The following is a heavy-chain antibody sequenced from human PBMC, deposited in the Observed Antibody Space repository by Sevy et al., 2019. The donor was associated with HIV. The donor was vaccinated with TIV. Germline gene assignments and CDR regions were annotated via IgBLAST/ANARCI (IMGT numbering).Heavy chain of an antibody. D-gene: IGHD5-18*01. Sequence: SETLSLTCTVSGGAITSGDYYWNWIRQPPGKGLEWIGYIYHSASIFYNPSLQSRAIISQDTSKNQFSLKLSSVTAADTAVYFCARERGYTYLFMDIWGQGTPVIVSS. CDR1: GGAITSGDYY. V-gene: IGHV4-30-4*01. CDR2: IYHSASI. J-gene: IGHJ4*02. CDR3: ARERGYTYLFMDI.